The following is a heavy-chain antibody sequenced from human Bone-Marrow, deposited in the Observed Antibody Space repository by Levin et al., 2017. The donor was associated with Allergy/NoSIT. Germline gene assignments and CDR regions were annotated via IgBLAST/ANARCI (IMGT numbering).Heavy chain of an antibody. CDR1: GYTFTSYA. J-gene: IGHJ4*02. D-gene: IGHD3-3*01. CDR3: ARDNYDFWSGQATPTSFDY. Sequence: GESLKISCKASGYTFTSYAMNWVRQAPGQGLEWMGWINTNTGNPTYAQGFTGRFVFSLDTSVSTAYLQISSLKAEDTAVYYCARDNYDFWSGQATPTSFDYWGQGTLVTVSS. V-gene: IGHV7-4-1*02. CDR2: INTNTGNP.